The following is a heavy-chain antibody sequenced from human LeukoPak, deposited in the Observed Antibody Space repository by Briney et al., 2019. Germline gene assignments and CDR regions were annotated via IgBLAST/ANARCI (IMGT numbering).Heavy chain of an antibody. D-gene: IGHD5-18*01. J-gene: IGHJ4*02. Sequence: GGSLRLSCAASGFTFSSYAMNWVRQAPGKGLEWVSSISSSSSYIYYADSMKGRFTISRDNAKNSLYLQMNSLRAEDTAVYYCAHSSGYAYGLDYWGQGTLATVSS. CDR3: AHSSGYAYGLDY. V-gene: IGHV3-21*01. CDR1: GFTFSSYA. CDR2: ISSSSSYI.